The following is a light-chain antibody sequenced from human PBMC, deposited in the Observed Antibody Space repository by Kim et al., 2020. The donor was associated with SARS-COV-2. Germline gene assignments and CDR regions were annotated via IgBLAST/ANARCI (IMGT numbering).Light chain of an antibody. CDR2: ATS. CDR1: QTISTY. V-gene: IGKV1-39*01. J-gene: IGKJ2*01. Sequence: LSASVGDRVTITCRASQTISTYLNWYHQKPGKAPKLLIYATSNLQNGVPSRFSGSGSGTDFTLTISSLQPEDFAIYYYQQTYGTPTFGQGTKLEIK. CDR3: QQTYGTPT.